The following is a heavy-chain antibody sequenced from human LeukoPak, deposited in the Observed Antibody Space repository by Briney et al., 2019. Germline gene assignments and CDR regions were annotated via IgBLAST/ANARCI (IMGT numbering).Heavy chain of an antibody. D-gene: IGHD3-16*01. CDR1: VLTSSKTW. CDR3: ATDDDGGVGH. CDR2: IKSKSDDGTA. Sequence: PGGSLRLSCGASVLTSSKTWMSWGRQAPGKGLEWVGRIKSKSDDGTAVYTAPVKGRFTISRDDSKDTLYLQMNSLKTEDTAVYYCATDDDGGVGHWGQGPLVTVSS. V-gene: IGHV3-15*01. J-gene: IGHJ4*02.